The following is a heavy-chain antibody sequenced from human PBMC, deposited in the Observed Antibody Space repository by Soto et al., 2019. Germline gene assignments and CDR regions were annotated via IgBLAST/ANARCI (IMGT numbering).Heavy chain of an antibody. D-gene: IGHD3-10*01. CDR3: ARILPAKYYYGHYMDV. CDR2: ISAYNGNT. J-gene: IGHJ6*03. V-gene: IGHV1-18*01. CDR1: DYTFTSYG. Sequence: QVQVVQSGAEEKTPGASEMVSCNASDYTFTSYGICWVRQAPGQGLGTMGWISAYNGNTNYAQKLQGRVTMTTDTSTSTAYMELRSLRSDDTAVYYCARILPAKYYYGHYMDVWGKGTTVTVSS.